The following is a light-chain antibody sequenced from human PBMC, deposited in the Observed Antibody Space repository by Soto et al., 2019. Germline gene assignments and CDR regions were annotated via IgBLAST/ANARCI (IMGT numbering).Light chain of an antibody. CDR1: SSDVGGYNY. Sequence: QSALTQPRSVSGSPGQSVTISCTGTSSDVGGYNYVSWYQQHPGKAPKLMIYDVSKRPSGVPDRFSGSKSGNTASLTISGLQAEDEADYYCCSYAGSYIPYVFGTGTRSPS. V-gene: IGLV2-11*01. CDR2: DVS. CDR3: CSYAGSYIPYV. J-gene: IGLJ1*01.